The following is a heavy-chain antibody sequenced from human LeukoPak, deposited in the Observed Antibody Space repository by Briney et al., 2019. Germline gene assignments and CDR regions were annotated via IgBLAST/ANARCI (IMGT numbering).Heavy chain of an antibody. D-gene: IGHD3-22*01. CDR3: ARPKYYYDSSGANYFDY. Sequence: GGSLRLSCAASGFTFSSYGMSWVRQAPGKGLEWVSSISSTGGTTYYADSVKGRFTISRDNSKNTLYLQMNSLRAEDTAVYYCARPKYYYDSSGANYFDYWGQGNLVTVSS. J-gene: IGHJ4*02. V-gene: IGHV3-23*01. CDR2: ISSTGGTT. CDR1: GFTFSSYG.